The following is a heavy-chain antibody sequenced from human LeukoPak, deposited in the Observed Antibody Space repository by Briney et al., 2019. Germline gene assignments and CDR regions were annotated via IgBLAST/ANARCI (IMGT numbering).Heavy chain of an antibody. J-gene: IGHJ4*02. D-gene: IGHD3-22*01. Sequence: SETLSLTCAVYGGSFSGYYWSWIRQPPGKGLEWIGEINHSGSTYYNPSLKSRVTISVDTSKNQFSLKLSSVTAADTAVYYCARRGGTETYYYDSSGYPSYYFDYWGQGTLVTVSS. CDR2: INHSGST. CDR1: GGSFSGYY. V-gene: IGHV4-34*01. CDR3: ARRGGTETYYYDSSGYPSYYFDY.